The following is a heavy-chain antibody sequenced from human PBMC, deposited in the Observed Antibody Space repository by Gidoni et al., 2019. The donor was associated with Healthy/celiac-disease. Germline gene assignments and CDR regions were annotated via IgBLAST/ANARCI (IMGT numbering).Heavy chain of an antibody. V-gene: IGHV3-21*01. D-gene: IGHD4-17*01. CDR3: ARGLDRGGTTVTAVDWFDP. CDR1: GFTFSSYS. J-gene: IGHJ5*02. Sequence: EVQLVESGGGLVKPGGSLRLSCAASGFTFSSYSMNWVRQAPGKGLEWVSSISSSSSYIYYADSVKGRFTISRDNAKNSLYLQMNSLGAEDTAVYYCARGLDRGGTTVTAVDWFDPWGQGTLVTVSS. CDR2: ISSSSSYI.